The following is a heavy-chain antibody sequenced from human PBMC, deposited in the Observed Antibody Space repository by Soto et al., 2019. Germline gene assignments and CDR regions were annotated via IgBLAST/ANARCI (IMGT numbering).Heavy chain of an antibody. CDR1: GWSLSGCY. V-gene: IGHV4-34*01. Sequence: PSETLSLTSSVYGWSLSGCYWHWIRRPPGKGLEWIGEINHSGSTNYNPSLKSRVTISVDTSKNQFSLKLSSVTAADTAVYYCARGLELRVHAFDIWGQGTMVTVSS. CDR3: ARGLELRVHAFDI. J-gene: IGHJ3*02. CDR2: INHSGST. D-gene: IGHD1-7*01.